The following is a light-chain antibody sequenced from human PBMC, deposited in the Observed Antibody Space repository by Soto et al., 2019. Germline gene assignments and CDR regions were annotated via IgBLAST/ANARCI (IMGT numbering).Light chain of an antibody. Sequence: QSVLTQPPSVSAAPGQKVTISCAGSSSNIENNYVSWYQQLPGTAPKLLIYATHKRPSRIPDRFSGSRSGTSATLGITGLQTGDEADYYCGTWDSSLSSVVFGGGTKVTVL. V-gene: IGLV1-51*01. CDR3: GTWDSSLSSVV. CDR1: SSNIENNY. J-gene: IGLJ2*01. CDR2: ATH.